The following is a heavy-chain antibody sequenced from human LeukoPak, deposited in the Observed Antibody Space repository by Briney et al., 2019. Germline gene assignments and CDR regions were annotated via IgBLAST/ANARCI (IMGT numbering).Heavy chain of an antibody. CDR1: GFIFITYT. CDR2: INIDGKYT. Sequence: GGSLRLSCAASGFIFITYTMAWVRQAPGRWLEWVSSINIDGKYTYYADSVKGRFTISRDNARNSLFLQVNSLRAEDTAVYYCARRFCTNTNCYAMDVWGKGTTVTVSS. CDR3: ARRFCTNTNCYAMDV. J-gene: IGHJ6*03. V-gene: IGHV3-21*01. D-gene: IGHD2-8*01.